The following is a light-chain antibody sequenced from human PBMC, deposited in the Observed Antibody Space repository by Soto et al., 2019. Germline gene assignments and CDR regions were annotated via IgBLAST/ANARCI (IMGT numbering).Light chain of an antibody. CDR3: QQYAGSPRT. Sequence: EIVLTQSPGTLSLSPGERATLSCRASQSVTTNYLAWYQQKRGQAPRLLIYGVSTRATGIPDRFSGSGSGTDFTLTINSLEPADFAVYCCQQYAGSPRTFGQGTKVEIK. J-gene: IGKJ1*01. CDR1: QSVTTNY. CDR2: GVS. V-gene: IGKV3-20*01.